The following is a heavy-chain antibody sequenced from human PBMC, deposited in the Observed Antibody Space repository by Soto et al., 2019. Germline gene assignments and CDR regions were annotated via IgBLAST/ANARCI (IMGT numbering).Heavy chain of an antibody. V-gene: IGHV3-23*01. Sequence: PGGSLRLSCAASGFTFSSYAMSWVRQAPGKGLEWVSVISGSGGSTYYADSVKGRFTISRDNSKNTLYLQMNSLRAEDTAVYYCAKDGDSWYSSSWTGPYFDYWGQGTLVTVSS. J-gene: IGHJ4*02. CDR1: GFTFSSYA. D-gene: IGHD6-13*01. CDR3: AKDGDSWYSSSWTGPYFDY. CDR2: ISGSGGST.